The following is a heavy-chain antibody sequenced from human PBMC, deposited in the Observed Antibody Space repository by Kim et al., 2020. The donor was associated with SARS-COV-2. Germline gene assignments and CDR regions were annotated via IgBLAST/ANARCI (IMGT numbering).Heavy chain of an antibody. CDR2: IYTSGST. J-gene: IGHJ5*02. Sequence: SETLSLTCTVSGGSISSGSYYWSWIRQPAGKGLEWIGRIYTSGSTNYNPSLKSRVTISVDTSKNQFSLKLSSVTAADTAVYYCARDRMGTSGWFDPWGQGTLVTVSS. CDR3: ARDRMGTSGWFDP. V-gene: IGHV4-61*02. CDR1: GGSISSGSYY. D-gene: IGHD7-27*01.